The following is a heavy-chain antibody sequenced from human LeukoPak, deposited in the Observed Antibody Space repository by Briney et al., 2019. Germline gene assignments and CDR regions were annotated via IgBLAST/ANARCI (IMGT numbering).Heavy chain of an antibody. D-gene: IGHD6-19*01. J-gene: IGHJ4*02. CDR2: ISYDGSNK. Sequence: PGGSLRLSCAASGFTFSSYGMHWVRQAPGKGLEWVAVISYDGSNKYYADSVKGRFTISRDNSKNTLYLQMNSLRAEDTAVYYCARSKGIAVADFDYWGQGTLVTVSS. CDR3: ARSKGIAVADFDY. CDR1: GFTFSSYG. V-gene: IGHV3-30*03.